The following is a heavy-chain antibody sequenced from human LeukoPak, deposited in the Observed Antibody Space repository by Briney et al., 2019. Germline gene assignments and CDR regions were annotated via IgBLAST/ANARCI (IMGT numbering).Heavy chain of an antibody. Sequence: GGSLRLSCAASGFTFSSYSMNWVRQAPGKGLEWVSYISSSSTTIYYADSVKGRFTISRDNAKNSLYLQMNSLRAEDTAVYYCARDSQGYYGSGTSPGYYYYMDVWGKGTTVAISS. CDR3: ARDSQGYYGSGTSPGYYYYMDV. J-gene: IGHJ6*03. CDR1: GFTFSSYS. CDR2: ISSSSTTI. D-gene: IGHD3-10*01. V-gene: IGHV3-48*04.